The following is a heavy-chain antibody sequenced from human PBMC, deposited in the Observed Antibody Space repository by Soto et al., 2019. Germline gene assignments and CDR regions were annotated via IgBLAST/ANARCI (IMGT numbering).Heavy chain of an antibody. D-gene: IGHD3-10*01. V-gene: IGHV4-4*07. CDR2: IYTSGST. Sequence: PSETLSLTCTASGGSISSYYGSWIRQPAGKGLEWIGRIYTSGSTNYNPSLKSRVTMSVDTSKNQFSLKLSSVTGADTAVYYWARSKAASGSGTGYGMDVWGQGTTVTVSS. CDR1: GGSISSYY. CDR3: ARSKAASGSGTGYGMDV. J-gene: IGHJ6*02.